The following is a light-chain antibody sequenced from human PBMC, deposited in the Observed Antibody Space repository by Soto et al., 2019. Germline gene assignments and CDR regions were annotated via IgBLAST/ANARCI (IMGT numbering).Light chain of an antibody. CDR1: QSVSSNY. V-gene: IGKV3-20*01. CDR3: QQYFTSPLT. J-gene: IGKJ4*01. CDR2: GVS. Sequence: EVVLTQSPGTLSLSPGESATLSCRASQSVSSNYLAWYQQKPGQAPRLLIYGVSTRATGIPDRFSGSGSGTDFSLTIRRLESEDFALYYCQQYFTSPLTFGGGTKVDIK.